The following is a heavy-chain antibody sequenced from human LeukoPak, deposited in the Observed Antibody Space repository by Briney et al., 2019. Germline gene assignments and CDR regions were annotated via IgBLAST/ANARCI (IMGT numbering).Heavy chain of an antibody. CDR2: MNPNSGNT. Sequence: GASVKVSCKASGYTFTSYDINWVRQATGQGLEWMGWMNPNSGNTGYAQKFQGRVTMTRNTSISTAYMELSSLRSEDTAVYYCARDYYDSSGYYPPHAFDIWGQGTMVTVSS. CDR1: GYTFTSYD. CDR3: ARDYYDSSGYYPPHAFDI. J-gene: IGHJ3*02. D-gene: IGHD3-22*01. V-gene: IGHV1-8*01.